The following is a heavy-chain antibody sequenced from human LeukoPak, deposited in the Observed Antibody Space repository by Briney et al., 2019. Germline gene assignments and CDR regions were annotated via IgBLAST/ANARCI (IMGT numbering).Heavy chain of an antibody. CDR1: GGSISSYY. CDR3: AREPESLRNYPYGMDV. Sequence: PSETLSLTCTVSGGSISSYYWSWIRQPPGKGLEWIGYIYYGGSTNYNPSLKSRVTISADTSKNQFSLKLSSVTAADTAVYYCAREPESLRNYPYGMDVWGQGTTVTVSS. V-gene: IGHV4-59*01. J-gene: IGHJ6*02. CDR2: IYYGGST. D-gene: IGHD1-7*01.